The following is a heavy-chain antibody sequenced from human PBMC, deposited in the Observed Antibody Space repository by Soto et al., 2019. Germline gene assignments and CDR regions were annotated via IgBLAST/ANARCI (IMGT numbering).Heavy chain of an antibody. Sequence: GESLKISCKGSGYSFTSYWIGWVRQMPGKGLEWMGIIYPGDSDTRYSPSFQGQVTISADKSISTAYLQWSSLKASDTAMYYCARGAHMGAARPNWFDPWGQGTLVTVSS. CDR3: ARGAHMGAARPNWFDP. CDR2: IYPGDSDT. CDR1: GYSFTSYW. J-gene: IGHJ5*02. D-gene: IGHD6-6*01. V-gene: IGHV5-51*01.